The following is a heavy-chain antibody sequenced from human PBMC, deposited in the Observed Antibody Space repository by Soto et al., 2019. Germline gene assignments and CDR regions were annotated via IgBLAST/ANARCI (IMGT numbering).Heavy chain of an antibody. CDR2: INHSGST. V-gene: IGHV4-34*01. CDR1: GGSFSGYY. Sequence: SETLSLTCAVYGGSFSGYYWSWIRQPPGKGLEWIGEINHSGSTNYNPSLKSRVTISVDTSKNQFSLKLSSVTAADTAVYYCARGFRRYYDFWSGYYKGWFDPWGQGTLVTVSS. D-gene: IGHD3-3*01. J-gene: IGHJ5*02. CDR3: ARGFRRYYDFWSGYYKGWFDP.